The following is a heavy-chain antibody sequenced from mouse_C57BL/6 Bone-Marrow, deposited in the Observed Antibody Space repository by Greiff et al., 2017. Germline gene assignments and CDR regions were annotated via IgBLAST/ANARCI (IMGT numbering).Heavy chain of an antibody. Sequence: EVQLQQSGPELVKPGASVKISCKASGYTFTDYYMNWVKQSHGKSLEWIGDINPNNGGTSYNQKFKGKATLTVDKSSSTAYMELRSLTSEDSAVYYCARGHGSYWYFDVWGTGTTVTVSS. CDR3: ARGHGSYWYFDV. V-gene: IGHV1-26*01. CDR1: GYTFTDYY. CDR2: INPNNGGT. D-gene: IGHD2-2*01. J-gene: IGHJ1*03.